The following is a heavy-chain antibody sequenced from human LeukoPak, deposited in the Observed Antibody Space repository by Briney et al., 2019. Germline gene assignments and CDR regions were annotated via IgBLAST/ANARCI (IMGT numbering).Heavy chain of an antibody. V-gene: IGHV4-59*01. CDR1: GVSFSSYY. CDR2: IYYTGST. CDR3: AREENSSGSFDY. J-gene: IGHJ4*02. D-gene: IGHD6-19*01. Sequence: SETLSLTCTVSGVSFSSYYWSWIRQPPGKGLEWIGYIYYTGSTNYNPSLKSRVTISVDTSKNQFSLKLSSVTAADTAVYYCAREENSSGSFDYWGQGTLVTVSS.